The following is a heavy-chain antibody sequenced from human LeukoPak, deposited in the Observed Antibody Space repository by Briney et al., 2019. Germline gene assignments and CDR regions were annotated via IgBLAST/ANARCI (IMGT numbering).Heavy chain of an antibody. CDR3: ARVSYSSSSGPNNWFDP. D-gene: IGHD6-6*01. CDR1: GYTFTSYG. J-gene: IGHJ5*02. Sequence: AASVKVSCKASGYTFTSYGISWVRQAPGQGLEWLEWISAYNGNTNYAQKLQGRVTMTTDTSTSTAYMELRSLRSDDTAVYYCARVSYSSSSGPNNWFDPWGQGTLVTVSS. CDR2: ISAYNGNT. V-gene: IGHV1-18*01.